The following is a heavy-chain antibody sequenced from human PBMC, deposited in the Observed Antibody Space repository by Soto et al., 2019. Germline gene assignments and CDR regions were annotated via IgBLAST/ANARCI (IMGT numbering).Heavy chain of an antibody. Sequence: TLSLTCTASGGSLNSGTHYWSGIRQHPGKGLEWIGYIYYNGNTYYNPSLQSRLTISRDTRKNQFSLKLNSVTAADTAVYYCATGVATSERDSWGQGTLVTLS. CDR3: ATGVATSERDS. V-gene: IGHV4-31*03. CDR2: IYYNGNT. CDR1: GGSLNSGTHY. D-gene: IGHD5-12*01. J-gene: IGHJ4*02.